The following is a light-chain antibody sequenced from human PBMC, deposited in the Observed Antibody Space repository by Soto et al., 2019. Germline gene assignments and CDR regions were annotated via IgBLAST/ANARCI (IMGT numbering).Light chain of an antibody. Sequence: IQMTQSPSSLSASVGDKVTITCQASQDIRHYLNWYQHKPGEAPKLLIYDASNLETGVPSRFSGGGSGTHFTLTISTLQPEDFSTYSCQQYDGLPLTGGGGTRVESK. CDR1: QDIRHY. J-gene: IGKJ4*02. CDR3: QQYDGLPLT. CDR2: DAS. V-gene: IGKV1-33*01.